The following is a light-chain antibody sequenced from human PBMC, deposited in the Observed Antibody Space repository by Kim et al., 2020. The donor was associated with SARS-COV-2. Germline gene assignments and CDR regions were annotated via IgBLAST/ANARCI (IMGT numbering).Light chain of an antibody. V-gene: IGKV1-5*03. CDR2: KAS. J-gene: IGKJ1*01. CDR1: QNIDNW. Sequence: DIQMTQSPSTLSASVGDRVTITCRASQNIDNWLAWYQQKPGKAPKLLIYKASRLHSGVPSRFSGSGSGTEFILTISSLQPDDFGIYFCQQYETYWTFGLGTKVDIK. CDR3: QQYETYWT.